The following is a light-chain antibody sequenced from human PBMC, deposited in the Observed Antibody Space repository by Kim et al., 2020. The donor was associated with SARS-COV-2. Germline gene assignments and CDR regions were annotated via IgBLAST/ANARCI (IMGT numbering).Light chain of an antibody. Sequence: SLSPGQTASIACSGDKLGTKFVHWYQQKSGQSPALVIYQTARRPSGTPERFSGSLSGNTATLTIRGTQAMDEADYFCQAWDDTSAVFGRGTQLTVL. V-gene: IGLV3-1*01. CDR1: KLGTKF. J-gene: IGLJ3*02. CDR3: QAWDDTSAV. CDR2: QTA.